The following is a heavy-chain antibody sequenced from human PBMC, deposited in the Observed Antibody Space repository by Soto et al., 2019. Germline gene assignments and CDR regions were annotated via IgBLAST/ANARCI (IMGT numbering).Heavy chain of an antibody. D-gene: IGHD5-12*01. J-gene: IGHJ5*02. V-gene: IGHV3-23*01. CDR3: AKAPRWLQSTNWFDP. Sequence: GSLRLSCAASGFTFSSYAMSWVRQAPGKGLEWVSAISGSGGSTYYADSVKGRFTISRDNSKNTLYLQMNSLRAEDTAVYYCAKAPRWLQSTNWFDPWGQGTLVTVSS. CDR2: ISGSGGST. CDR1: GFTFSSYA.